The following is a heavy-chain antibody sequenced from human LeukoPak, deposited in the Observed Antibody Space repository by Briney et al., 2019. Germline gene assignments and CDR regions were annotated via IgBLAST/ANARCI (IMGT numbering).Heavy chain of an antibody. V-gene: IGHV4-59*01. J-gene: IGHJ4*02. CDR3: ARVRYGQAGFDY. D-gene: IGHD5-18*01. Sequence: SETLSLTCTVSGGSISSYDWSWIRQSPGKGLEWIGYIYYSGTTNYNPSLKSQVTISADRSKNQFSLKLTSVTAADTAVYYCARVRYGQAGFDYWGQGTLVTVSS. CDR2: IYYSGTT. CDR1: GGSISSYD.